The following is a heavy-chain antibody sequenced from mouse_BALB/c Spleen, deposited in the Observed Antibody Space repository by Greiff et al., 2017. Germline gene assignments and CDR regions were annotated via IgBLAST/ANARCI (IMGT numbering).Heavy chain of an antibody. Sequence: VQLQQSGAELVKPGASVKLSCTASGFNIKDTYMHWVKQRPEQGLEWIGRIDPANGNTKYDPKFQGKATITADTSSNTAYLQLSSLTSEDTAVYYCARENGYLAWLAYWGQGTLVTVSA. CDR3: ARENGYLAWLAY. D-gene: IGHD2-3*01. CDR2: IDPANGNT. J-gene: IGHJ3*01. V-gene: IGHV14-3*02. CDR1: GFNIKDTY.